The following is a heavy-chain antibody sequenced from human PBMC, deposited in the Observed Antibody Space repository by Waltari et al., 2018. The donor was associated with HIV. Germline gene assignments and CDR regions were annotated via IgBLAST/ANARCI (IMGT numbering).Heavy chain of an antibody. D-gene: IGHD2-15*01. CDR1: GGSFSGYY. V-gene: IGHV4-34*01. CDR2: INHSGST. CDR3: ARGRAGGNRHFDY. J-gene: IGHJ4*02. Sequence: QVQLQQWGAGLLKPSETLSLTCAVYGGSFSGYYWSWIRQPPGKGLEWIGEINHSGSTNYNPSLKSRVTISVDTSKNQFSLKLSSVTAADTAVYYCARGRAGGNRHFDYWGQGTLVTVSS.